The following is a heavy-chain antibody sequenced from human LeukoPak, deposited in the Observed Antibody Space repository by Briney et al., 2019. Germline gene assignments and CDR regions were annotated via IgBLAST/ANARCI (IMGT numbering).Heavy chain of an antibody. V-gene: IGHV3-30*04. Sequence: GGSLRLSCAASGFTFSSYAMHWVRQAPGKGLEWVAVISYDGSNKYYADSVKGRFTISRDNSKNTLYLQMNSLRAEDTAVYYCAKDGIVVVPAARWLIYYFDYWGQGTLVTVSS. CDR3: AKDGIVVVPAARWLIYYFDY. J-gene: IGHJ4*02. CDR2: ISYDGSNK. D-gene: IGHD2-2*01. CDR1: GFTFSSYA.